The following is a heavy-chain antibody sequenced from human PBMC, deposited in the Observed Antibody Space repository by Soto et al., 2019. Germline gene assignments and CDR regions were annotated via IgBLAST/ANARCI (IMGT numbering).Heavy chain of an antibody. V-gene: IGHV1-18*04. J-gene: IGHJ6*02. CDR1: GYTFTSYG. Sequence: QVQLVQSGAEVKKPGASVKVSCKASGYTFTSYGISWVRQAPGQGLEWMGWISAYNGNTNYAQKFQGRVTITADESTSTAYMELSSLRSEDTAVYYCASGSAVAHFYYGMDVWGQGTTVTVSS. CDR2: ISAYNGNT. D-gene: IGHD2-15*01. CDR3: ASGSAVAHFYYGMDV.